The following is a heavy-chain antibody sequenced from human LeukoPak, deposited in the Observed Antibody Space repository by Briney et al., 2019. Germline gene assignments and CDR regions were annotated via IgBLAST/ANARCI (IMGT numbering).Heavy chain of an antibody. V-gene: IGHV3-23*01. CDR1: GFTFSSYA. J-gene: IGHJ4*02. CDR3: AGVLRYFDWYDY. CDR2: ISGSGGST. D-gene: IGHD3-9*01. Sequence: GGSLRLSRAASGFTFSSYAMSWVRQAPGKGLEWVSAISGSGGSTYYADSVKGRFTISRDNSKNTLYLQMNSLRAEDTAVYYCAGVLRYFDWYDYWGQGTLVTVS.